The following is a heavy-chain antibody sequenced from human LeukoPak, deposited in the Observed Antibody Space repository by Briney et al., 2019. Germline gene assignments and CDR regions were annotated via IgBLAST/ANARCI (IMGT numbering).Heavy chain of an antibody. D-gene: IGHD5-12*01. CDR2: IYYSGST. Sequence: SETLSLTCTVSGGSISSSSYYWGWIRQPPGKGLEWIGSIYYSGSTYYNPSLKSRVTISVDTSKNQFSLRLSSVTAADTAVYYCGRYDSGYATWGQGTLVTVSS. CDR1: GGSISSSSYY. J-gene: IGHJ4*02. CDR3: GRYDSGYAT. V-gene: IGHV4-39*01.